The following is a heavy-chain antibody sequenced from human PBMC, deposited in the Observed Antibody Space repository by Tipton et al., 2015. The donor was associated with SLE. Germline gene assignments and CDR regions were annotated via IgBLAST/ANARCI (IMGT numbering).Heavy chain of an antibody. Sequence: QVQLVQSGAEVKKPGASVKLSCKPSGYTFTDNYLHWVRQAPGQGLEWMGRFNPNRGDIQYAQTFQGRVTMSGDTAVSTAFMELISLRSDDTAVYYCARDFTIWSGFSVDHWGQGTLVTVTS. J-gene: IGHJ4*02. CDR3: ARDFTIWSGFSVDH. CDR1: GYTFTDNY. CDR2: FNPNRGDI. D-gene: IGHD3-3*01. V-gene: IGHV1-2*06.